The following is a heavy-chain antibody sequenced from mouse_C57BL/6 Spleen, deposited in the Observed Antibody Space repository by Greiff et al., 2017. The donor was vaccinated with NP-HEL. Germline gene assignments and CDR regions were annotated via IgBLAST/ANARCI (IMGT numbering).Heavy chain of an antibody. V-gene: IGHV5-4*03. CDR2: ISDGGSYT. Sequence: EVMLVESGGGLVKPGGSLKLSCAASGFTFSSYAMSWVRQTPEKRLEWVATISDGGSYTYYPDNVKGRFTISRDNAKNNLYLQMSHLKSEDTAMYYCARVRDGYYLSWFAYWGQGTLVTVSA. J-gene: IGHJ3*01. D-gene: IGHD2-3*01. CDR1: GFTFSSYA. CDR3: ARVRDGYYLSWFAY.